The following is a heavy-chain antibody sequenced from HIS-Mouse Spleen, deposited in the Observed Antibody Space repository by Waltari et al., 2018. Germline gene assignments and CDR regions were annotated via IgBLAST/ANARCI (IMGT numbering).Heavy chain of an antibody. Sequence: EVQLVETGGGLIQPGGSLRLSCAASGFTVRRNHMSSVRHAPGKGLEWVSVIYSGGSTYYADSVKGRFTISRDNSKNTLYLQMNSLRAEDTAVYYCARHYYYGSGSYYFDYWGQGTLVTVSS. V-gene: IGHV3-53*02. J-gene: IGHJ4*02. CDR2: IYSGGST. CDR1: GFTVRRNH. CDR3: ARHYYYGSGSYYFDY. D-gene: IGHD3-10*01.